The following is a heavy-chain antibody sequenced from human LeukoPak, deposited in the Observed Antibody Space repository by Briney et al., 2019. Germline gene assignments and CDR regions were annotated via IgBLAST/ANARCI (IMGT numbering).Heavy chain of an antibody. CDR1: GTFTDYS. CDR2: INPSGGST. Sequence: GASVKVSCKASGTFTDYSISWVRQAPGQGLEWMGIINPSGGSTSYAQKFQGRVTMTRDTSTSTVYMELSSLRSEDTAVYYCARAGYCSGGSCYSGDYWGQGTLVTVSS. CDR3: ARAGYCSGGSCYSGDY. V-gene: IGHV1-46*01. J-gene: IGHJ4*02. D-gene: IGHD2-15*01.